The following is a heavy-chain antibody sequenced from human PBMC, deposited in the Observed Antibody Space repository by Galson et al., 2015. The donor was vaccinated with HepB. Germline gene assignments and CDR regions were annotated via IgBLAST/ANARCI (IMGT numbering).Heavy chain of an antibody. CDR2: MNPNSGNT. V-gene: IGHV1-8*01. Sequence: SVKVSCKASGYTFTSYDINWVRQATGQGLGWMGWMNPNSGNTGYAQKFQGRVTMTRNTSISTAYMELSSLRSEDTAVYYCARAAGDYYYYYMDVWGKGTTITVSS. CDR1: GYTFTSYD. J-gene: IGHJ6*03. CDR3: ARAAGDYYYYYMDV.